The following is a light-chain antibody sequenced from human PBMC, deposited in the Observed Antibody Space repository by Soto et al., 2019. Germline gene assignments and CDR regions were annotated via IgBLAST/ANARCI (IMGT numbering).Light chain of an antibody. V-gene: IGKV3-15*01. CDR2: SAS. CDR1: QGVSSN. Sequence: ETVMTQSPATLSVSPGERATLSCRASQGVSSNLAWYQQKPGQAPRLLIYSASTRATGIPARFSGSGSGTEFTLTISSLQSEDFAVCYCQQYNNWPPITFGHGTKLEIK. J-gene: IGKJ2*01. CDR3: QQYNNWPPIT.